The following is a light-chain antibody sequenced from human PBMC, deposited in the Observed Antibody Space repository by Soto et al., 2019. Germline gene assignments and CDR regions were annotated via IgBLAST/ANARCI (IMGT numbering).Light chain of an antibody. J-gene: IGKJ5*01. Sequence: EIVMTQSPATLSVSPWERATLSCRARQSVSSNLAWYQQKPGQAPRLRIYGASTGATGIPDRFSGSGSGTEFTLTISSLQSEDFAVYYGQQYNNWPPITFGQGTRLEI. V-gene: IGKV3-15*01. CDR3: QQYNNWPPIT. CDR1: QSVSSN. CDR2: GAS.